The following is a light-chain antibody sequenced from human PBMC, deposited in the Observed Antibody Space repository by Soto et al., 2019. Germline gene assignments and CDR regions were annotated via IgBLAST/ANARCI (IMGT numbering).Light chain of an antibody. Sequence: QSVLTQPPSLSGSPGQRVTFSCSGRLSNIGARYGVFWYQQLTGTPPQLLLSDNHRRPLRVPERFSGYTAATSASLAISGLQYEDEATYSCAAWDVSLKGFVFGTGSKVTVL. CDR3: AAWDVSLKGFV. CDR1: LSNIGARYG. CDR2: DNH. V-gene: IGLV1-44*01. J-gene: IGLJ1*01.